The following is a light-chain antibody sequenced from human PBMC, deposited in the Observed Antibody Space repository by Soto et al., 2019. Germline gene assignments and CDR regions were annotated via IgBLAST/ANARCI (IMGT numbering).Light chain of an antibody. CDR1: SSNIGSNH. J-gene: IGLJ1*01. Sequence: QSVLTQPPSASGTPGQRGIISCSGSSSNIGSNHVYWYQQFPGTAPRLLIYSSNQRPSGVPDRFSGSKSGTSASLAISGLRSEDEADYYCAAWDDSLSGFYVFGTGTKLTVL. CDR3: AAWDDSLSGFYV. V-gene: IGLV1-47*02. CDR2: SSN.